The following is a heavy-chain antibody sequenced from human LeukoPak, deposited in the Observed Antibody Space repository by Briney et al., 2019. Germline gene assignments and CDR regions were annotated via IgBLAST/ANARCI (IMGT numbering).Heavy chain of an antibody. D-gene: IGHD6-13*01. V-gene: IGHV1-8*01. J-gene: IGHJ4*02. CDR3: ARGRRVGPPYSRERAVDY. Sequence: ASVKVSCKASGYTFTSYDINWVRQATGQGLEWMGWMNPNGGNTGYAQKFQGRVTMTRNTSISTAYMELSSLRSEDTAVYYCARGRRVGPPYSRERAVDYWGQGTLVTVSS. CDR1: GYTFTSYD. CDR2: MNPNGGNT.